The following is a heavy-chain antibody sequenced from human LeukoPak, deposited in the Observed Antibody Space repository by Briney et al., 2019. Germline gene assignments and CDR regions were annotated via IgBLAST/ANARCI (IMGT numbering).Heavy chain of an antibody. V-gene: IGHV1-2*02. Sequence: ASVKVSCKASGYTFTGYYMHWVRQAPGQGLEWMGWINPNSGGTNYAQKFQGRGTMTRDTSISTAYMELSRLRSDDTAVYYCASPHATRSYYSYYMYVWGKGTTVTISS. CDR1: GYTFTGYY. CDR2: INPNSGGT. D-gene: IGHD1/OR15-1a*01. J-gene: IGHJ6*03. CDR3: ASPHATRSYYSYYMYV.